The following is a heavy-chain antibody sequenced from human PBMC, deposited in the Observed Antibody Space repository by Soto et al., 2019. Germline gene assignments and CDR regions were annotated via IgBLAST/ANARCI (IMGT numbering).Heavy chain of an antibody. CDR1: GYTFTSYG. J-gene: IGHJ5*02. Sequence: ASVKVSCKASGYTFTSYGIIWVRQAPGQGLEWMGWISAYNGNTNYAQKLQGRVTMTTDTSTSTAYMELRSLRSDDTAVYYCARDERYFDWLFHWFDPWGQGTLVTVSS. V-gene: IGHV1-18*01. CDR3: ARDERYFDWLFHWFDP. CDR2: ISAYNGNT. D-gene: IGHD3-9*01.